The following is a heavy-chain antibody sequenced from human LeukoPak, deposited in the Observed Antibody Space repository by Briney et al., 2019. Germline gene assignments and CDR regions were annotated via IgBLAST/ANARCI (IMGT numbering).Heavy chain of an antibody. D-gene: IGHD2-15*01. Sequence: SETLSLTCAVYGGSFSGYYWSWIRQPPGKGLEWIGEINHSGSTNYNPSLKSRVTISVDTSKNQFSLKLSSVTAADTAVYYCARVPYCSGGTCYFGWSDYWGQGTLVTVSS. CDR1: GGSFSGYY. J-gene: IGHJ4*02. V-gene: IGHV4-34*01. CDR3: ARVPYCSGGTCYFGWSDY. CDR2: INHSGST.